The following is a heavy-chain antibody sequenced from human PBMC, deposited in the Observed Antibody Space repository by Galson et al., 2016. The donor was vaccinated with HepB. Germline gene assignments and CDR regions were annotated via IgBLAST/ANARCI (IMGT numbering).Heavy chain of an antibody. D-gene: IGHD6-13*01. Sequence: SLRLSCAASGFTFSSHGMHWVRQAPGKGLEWVAVIWFEGSNKYYADSVKGRFTISRDNSKNTLYLQMDSLRAGDTAVYYCAREAGYDGMDVWGQGTTVTVSS. CDR1: GFTFSSHG. V-gene: IGHV3-33*01. J-gene: IGHJ6*02. CDR2: IWFEGSNK. CDR3: AREAGYDGMDV.